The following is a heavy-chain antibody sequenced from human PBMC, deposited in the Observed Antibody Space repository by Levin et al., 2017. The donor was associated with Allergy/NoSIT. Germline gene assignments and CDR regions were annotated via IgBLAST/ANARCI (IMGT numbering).Heavy chain of an antibody. D-gene: IGHD6-13*01. J-gene: IGHJ6*02. Sequence: SQTLSLTCPVSGDSISSYFWSWLRQPPGKGLEWIGYISYSGNSKYNPSLRSRVTISVDTSKNQFSLKLRSVTAADTAIYYCARDRVTAADGTYYFYGMDVWGQGTTVTVSS. V-gene: IGHV4-59*01. CDR2: ISYSGNS. CDR3: ARDRVTAADGTYYFYGMDV. CDR1: GDSISSYF.